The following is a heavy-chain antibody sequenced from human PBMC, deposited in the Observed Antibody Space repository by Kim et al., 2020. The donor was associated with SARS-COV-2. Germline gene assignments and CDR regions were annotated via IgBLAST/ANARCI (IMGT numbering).Heavy chain of an antibody. Sequence: GGSLRLSCVASGFTFSDYAMNWLRQAPGKGLEWVSAVSLSGDTTYYADSVRGRFSISRVNSKNILFLQMNTLRADDTAIYYCAKGLSYGDFGDWGQGTLAGVS. D-gene: IGHD3-10*01. CDR3: AKGLSYGDFGD. CDR2: VSLSGDTT. V-gene: IGHV3-23*01. CDR1: GFTFSDYA. J-gene: IGHJ4*01.